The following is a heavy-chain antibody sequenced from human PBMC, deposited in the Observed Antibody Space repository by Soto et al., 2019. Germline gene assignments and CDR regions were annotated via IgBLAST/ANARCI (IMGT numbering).Heavy chain of an antibody. D-gene: IGHD6-6*01. CDR1: GFTFSSYA. V-gene: IGHV3-30-3*01. CDR3: ARDSSLDY. J-gene: IGHJ4*02. Sequence: GGSLRLSCAASGFTFSSYAMHWVRQAPGKGLEWVAVISYDGSNKYYADTEKGRFTISRDNSKNTLYLQMNSLRAEDTAVYYCARDSSLDYWGQGTLVTVSS. CDR2: ISYDGSNK.